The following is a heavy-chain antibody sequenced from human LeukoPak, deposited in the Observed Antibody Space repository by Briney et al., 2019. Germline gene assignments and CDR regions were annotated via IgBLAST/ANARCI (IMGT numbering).Heavy chain of an antibody. CDR2: ISYDGSNK. D-gene: IGHD3-10*01. CDR3: ARGYGSVDV. Sequence: GGSLRLSCAASGFTFSSYAMHWVRQAPGKGLEWVAVISYDGSNKYYADSVKGRFTISRDNSKNTLYLQMNSLRAEDTAVYYCARGYGSVDVWGQGTTVTVSS. J-gene: IGHJ6*02. V-gene: IGHV3-30-3*01. CDR1: GFTFSSYA.